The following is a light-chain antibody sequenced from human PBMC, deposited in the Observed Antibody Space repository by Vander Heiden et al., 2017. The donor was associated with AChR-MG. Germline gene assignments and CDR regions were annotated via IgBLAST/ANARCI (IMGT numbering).Light chain of an antibody. V-gene: IGKV1-39*01. CDR2: AAS. J-gene: IGKJ4*01. CDR3: QQRDSTPLT. Sequence: DIQMTQSPSSLSAPVGDRVTITCRACQSISSYLNWYQQKPGKAPKLLIYAASSLQSGVPSRFSGSGSGTDFTLTISRLQPEDFATYYCQQRDSTPLTFGGRTKVEIK. CDR1: QSISSY.